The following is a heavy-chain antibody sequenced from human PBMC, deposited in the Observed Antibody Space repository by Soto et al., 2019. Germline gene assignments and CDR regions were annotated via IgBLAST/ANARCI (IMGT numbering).Heavy chain of an antibody. D-gene: IGHD3-10*01. CDR3: AREYGPYDGEVEYFQH. V-gene: IGHV3-7*01. CDR2: IKQDGSEK. Sequence: EVQLVESGGGLVQPGGSLRLSCAASGFTFSSYWMSWVRQAPGKGLEWVANIKQDGSEKYYVDSVKGRFTISRDNAKNSLYLQMNSLRAEDTAVYYCAREYGPYDGEVEYFQHWGQGTLVTVSS. CDR1: GFTFSSYW. J-gene: IGHJ1*01.